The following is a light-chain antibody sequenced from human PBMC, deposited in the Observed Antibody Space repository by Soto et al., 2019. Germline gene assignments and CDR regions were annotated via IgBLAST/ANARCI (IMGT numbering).Light chain of an antibody. Sequence: EIVMTQSPATLSVSPGEGVTLSCRASQSIIDNLAWYQQKPGQTPRLLIYDVYSRASGIPARFSGSSSGTDYTLTISSLQSEASAVYYCQQYFDWPLTFGGGTNVEI. CDR1: QSIIDN. V-gene: IGKV3-15*01. CDR2: DVY. CDR3: QQYFDWPLT. J-gene: IGKJ4*01.